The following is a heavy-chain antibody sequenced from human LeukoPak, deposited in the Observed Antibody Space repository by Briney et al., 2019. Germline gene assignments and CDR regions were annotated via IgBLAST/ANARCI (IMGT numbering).Heavy chain of an antibody. J-gene: IGHJ4*02. D-gene: IGHD3-16*02. V-gene: IGHV4-59*01. CDR3: ARDRSLDY. Sequence: SETLSLTCTVSGGSIGSYYWSWIRQPPGKGLEWIGYIYYSGSTNYNPSLKSRVTISVDTSKNQFSLKLSSVTAADTAVYYCARDRSLDYWGQGTLVTVSS. CDR2: IYYSGST. CDR1: GGSIGSYY.